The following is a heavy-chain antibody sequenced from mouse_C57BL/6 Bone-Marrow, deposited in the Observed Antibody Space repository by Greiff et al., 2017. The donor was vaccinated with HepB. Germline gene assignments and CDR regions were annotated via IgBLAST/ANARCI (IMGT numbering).Heavy chain of an antibody. CDR3: AGLTTVVAYYAMDY. Sequence: VQLQQSGAELVKPGASVKMSCKASGYTFTTYPIEWMKQNHGKSLEWIGNFHPYNDDTKYNEKFKGKATLTVEKSSSTVYLALSRLTSDDSAVYYGAGLTTVVAYYAMDYWGQGTSVTVSS. CDR2: FHPYNDDT. CDR1: GYTFTTYP. J-gene: IGHJ4*01. V-gene: IGHV1-47*01. D-gene: IGHD1-1*01.